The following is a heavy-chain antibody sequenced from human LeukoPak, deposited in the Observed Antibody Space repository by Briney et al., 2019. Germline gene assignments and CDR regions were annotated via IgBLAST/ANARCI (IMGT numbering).Heavy chain of an antibody. CDR1: GYTFTSYD. J-gene: IGHJ4*02. Sequence: ASVKVSCKASGYTFTSYDINWVRQATGQGLEWMGWTNPNSGNTGYAQKFQGRVTMTRNTSISTAYMELSSLRSEDTAVYYCARRRGWELLEPLDYWGQGTLVTVSS. V-gene: IGHV1-8*01. CDR2: TNPNSGNT. D-gene: IGHD1-26*01. CDR3: ARRRGWELLEPLDY.